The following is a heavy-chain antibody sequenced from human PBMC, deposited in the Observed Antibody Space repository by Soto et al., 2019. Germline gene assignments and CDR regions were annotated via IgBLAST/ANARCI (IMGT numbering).Heavy chain of an antibody. CDR2: IYSGGST. Sequence: EVQLVESGGGLVQPGGSLRLSCAASGFTVSSNYMSWVRQAPGKGLEWVSVIYSGGSTYYADSVKGRFTISRHNSKNTLYLQRNSLRAEDTAVYCCAREKWVHAFDIWGQGTMVTVSS. D-gene: IGHD2-8*01. CDR1: GFTVSSNY. J-gene: IGHJ3*02. V-gene: IGHV3-53*04. CDR3: AREKWVHAFDI.